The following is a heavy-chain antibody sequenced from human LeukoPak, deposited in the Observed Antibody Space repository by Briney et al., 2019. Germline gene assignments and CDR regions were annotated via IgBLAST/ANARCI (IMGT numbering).Heavy chain of an antibody. J-gene: IGHJ5*01. CDR3: VRDGDDFKFDC. V-gene: IGHV3-74*01. D-gene: IGHD7-27*01. CDR1: GLTLRTYW. CDR2: VIRDGRFT. Sequence: GASLTLSCAASGLTLRTYWTECVRQARGGGMEWVSRVIRDGRFTNYAHCVEGRFTISRDNAKNTLYLQMSSLRAEDTAVDFCVRDGDDFKFDCWGQGSLVSVSS.